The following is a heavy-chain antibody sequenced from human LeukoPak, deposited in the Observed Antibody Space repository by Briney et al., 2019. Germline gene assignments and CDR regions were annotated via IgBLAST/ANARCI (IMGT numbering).Heavy chain of an antibody. CDR2: SILIFGTA. CDR3: ARDPGGDYYDSSGYYYPLIY. Sequence: SVKVSCKASGGTFSSYAISWVGRALGQGLGWMEGSILIFGTANYAQKFQGRVTITADESTSTAYMELSSLRSEDTAVYYCARDPGGDYYDSSGYYYPLIYWGQGTLVTVSS. D-gene: IGHD3-22*01. CDR1: GGTFSSYA. V-gene: IGHV1-69*13. J-gene: IGHJ4*02.